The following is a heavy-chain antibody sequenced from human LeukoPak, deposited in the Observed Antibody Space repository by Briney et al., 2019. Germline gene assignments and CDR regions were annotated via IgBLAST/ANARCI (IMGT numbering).Heavy chain of an antibody. Sequence: ASVKVSCKASGYTFTGYYMHWVRQAPGQGLEWMGWINPNSGGTNYAQKFQGRVTMTRDTSISTAYMELSRLRSDDTAVYNCARVKAGLYYFDYWGQGTLVTVSS. CDR3: ARVKAGLYYFDY. V-gene: IGHV1-2*02. CDR1: GYTFTGYY. J-gene: IGHJ4*02. CDR2: INPNSGGT.